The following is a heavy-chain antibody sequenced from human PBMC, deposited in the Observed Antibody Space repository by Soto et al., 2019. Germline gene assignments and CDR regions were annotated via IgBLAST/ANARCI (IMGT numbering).Heavy chain of an antibody. V-gene: IGHV4-34*01. CDR2: INHSGST. CDR1: GGSFSGSY. J-gene: IGHJ6*01. CDR3: GRVSSTSCCYYYYYYGMDV. Sequence: PSEILSLTCAVYGGSFSGSYWRWIRQPPGEGLEWIGEINHSGSTNYNPSLKSRVTISVDTSKNQFSLKLSSVTAADTAVYYCGRVSSTSCCYYYYYYGMDVWGQGPTVTVSS. D-gene: IGHD2-2*01.